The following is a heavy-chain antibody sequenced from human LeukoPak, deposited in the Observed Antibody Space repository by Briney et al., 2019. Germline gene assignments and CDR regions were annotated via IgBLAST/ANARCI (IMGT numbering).Heavy chain of an antibody. V-gene: IGHV3-23*01. Sequence: GGSLRLSCAASGFTFSSYGMHWVRQAPGKGLEWVSAISGSGGSTYCADSVKGRFTISRDNSKNTLYLQMNSLRAEDTAVYYCAKDLGSAPDYFDYWGQGTLVTVSS. CDR3: AKDLGSAPDYFDY. J-gene: IGHJ4*02. CDR1: GFTFSSYG. CDR2: ISGSGGST. D-gene: IGHD3-10*01.